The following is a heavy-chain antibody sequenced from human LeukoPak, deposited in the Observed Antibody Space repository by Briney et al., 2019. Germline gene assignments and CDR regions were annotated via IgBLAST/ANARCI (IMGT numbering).Heavy chain of an antibody. J-gene: IGHJ6*02. D-gene: IGHD3-16*01. CDR1: GFPFSDSW. CDR2: MNQDGSEK. V-gene: IGHV3-7*01. CDR3: ATYTHWVAGDV. Sequence: GALVLSCAASGFPFSDSWMSWVRQAPGKGLEWVANMNQDGSEKDYVDSVKGRFTISRDNARNSLYLQMSSLRAEDTAVYYCATYTHWVAGDVWGQGTTVTVSS.